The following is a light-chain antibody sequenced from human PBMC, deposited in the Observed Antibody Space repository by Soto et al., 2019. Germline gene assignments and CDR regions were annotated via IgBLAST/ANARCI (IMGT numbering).Light chain of an antibody. CDR1: QSVHSW. Sequence: DIQMTQSPSTLSASVGDRVTITCRASQSVHSWLAWYQQKPGKAPNLLIYKASTLESGVPSRFSGSGSGTEFTLTISSLQADDFATYYCQQYNSYPWTFDQGTKVDIK. V-gene: IGKV1-5*03. CDR2: KAS. J-gene: IGKJ1*01. CDR3: QQYNSYPWT.